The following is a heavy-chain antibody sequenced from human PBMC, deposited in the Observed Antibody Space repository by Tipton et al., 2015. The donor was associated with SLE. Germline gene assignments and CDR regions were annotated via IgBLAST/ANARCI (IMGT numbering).Heavy chain of an antibody. CDR1: GGPISSGDYY. CDR3: ARAGSGYYIPFDY. D-gene: IGHD3-3*01. V-gene: IGHV4-30-4*08. Sequence: TLSLTCTVSGGPISSGDYYWSWIRQPPGKGLEWIGYIYYSGSTYYNPSLKSRVTISVDTSKNQFSLKLSSVTAADTAVYYCARAGSGYYIPFDYWGQGTLVTVSS. J-gene: IGHJ4*02. CDR2: IYYSGST.